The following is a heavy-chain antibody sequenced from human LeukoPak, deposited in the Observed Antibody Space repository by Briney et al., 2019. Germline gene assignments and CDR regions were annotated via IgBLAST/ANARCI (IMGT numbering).Heavy chain of an antibody. CDR3: ARASSCSGGSCHAATYDY. Sequence: ASVTVSCKASGGTFSSYAISWVRPAPGQGLEWMGGIIPIFGTANYAQKFQGRVTITADESTSTAYMELSSLRSEDTAVYYCARASSCSGGSCHAATYDYWAREPWSPSPQ. D-gene: IGHD2-15*01. CDR1: GGTFSSYA. J-gene: IGHJ4*02. CDR2: IIPIFGTA. V-gene: IGHV1-69*13.